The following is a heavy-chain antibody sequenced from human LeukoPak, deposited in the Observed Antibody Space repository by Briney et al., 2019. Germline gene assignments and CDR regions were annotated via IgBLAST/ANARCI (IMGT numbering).Heavy chain of an antibody. Sequence: GGSLRLSCAASGFTFSSYAMNWVRQAPGKGLEWVSSISSSSSYIYYADSVKGRFTISRDNAKNSLYLQMNSLRAEDTAVYYCARGQGFIAAAGNNWLDPWGQGTLVTVSS. D-gene: IGHD6-13*01. V-gene: IGHV3-21*01. CDR3: ARGQGFIAAAGNNWLDP. J-gene: IGHJ5*02. CDR2: ISSSSSYI. CDR1: GFTFSSYA.